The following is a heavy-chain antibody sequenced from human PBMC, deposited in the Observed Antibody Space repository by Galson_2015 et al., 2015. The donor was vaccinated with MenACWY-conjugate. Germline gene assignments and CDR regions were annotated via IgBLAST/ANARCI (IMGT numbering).Heavy chain of an antibody. CDR1: GGSY. J-gene: IGHJ5*01. Sequence: ETLSLTCTVSGGSYWSWIRLPPGTRLEWIGYIYFGGRTTYNPSLESRVTMSIDTSKSQFSLKLSSVTAADTAVYYCAKHALGGYFDFWGQGILVTVSS. D-gene: IGHD3-16*01. CDR3: AKHALGGYFDF. V-gene: IGHV4-59*08. CDR2: IYFGGRT.